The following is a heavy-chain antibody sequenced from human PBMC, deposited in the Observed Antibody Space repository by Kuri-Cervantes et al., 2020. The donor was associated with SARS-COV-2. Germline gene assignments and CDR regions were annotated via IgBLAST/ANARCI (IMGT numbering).Heavy chain of an antibody. V-gene: IGHV4-30-2*01. CDR1: GGSISSGGYS. Sequence: SETLSLTCAVSGGSISSGGYSWSWIRQPPGKGLEWIGYIYHSGSTYYNPSLKSRVTISVDRSKNQFSLKLSSLTAADTAVYYCARAAKWFGELSIDYWGQGTLVTVSS. J-gene: IGHJ4*02. D-gene: IGHD3-10*01. CDR3: ARAAKWFGELSIDY. CDR2: IYHSGST.